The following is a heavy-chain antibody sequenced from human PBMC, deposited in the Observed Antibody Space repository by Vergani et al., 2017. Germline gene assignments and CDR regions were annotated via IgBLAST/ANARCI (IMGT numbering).Heavy chain of an antibody. D-gene: IGHD1-26*01. V-gene: IGHV3-30*04. CDR3: ARGTNRVGATLMPDY. Sequence: QVQLVESGGGVVQPGRSLRLSCAASGFTFSSYAMHWVRQAPGKGLEWVAVISYDGSNKYYADSVKGRFTISRDNSKNTLYLQMNSLRAEDTAVYYCARGTNRVGATLMPDYWGQGTLVTVSS. CDR2: ISYDGSNK. CDR1: GFTFSSYA. J-gene: IGHJ4*02.